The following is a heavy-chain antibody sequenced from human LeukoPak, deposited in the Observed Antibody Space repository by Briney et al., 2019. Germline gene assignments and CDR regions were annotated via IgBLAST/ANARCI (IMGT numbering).Heavy chain of an antibody. CDR1: GFTFSNYA. V-gene: IGHV3-23*01. D-gene: IGHD3-10*01. CDR2: ISGSGTGT. J-gene: IGHJ6*02. CDR3: AKTRGSGSFYYDYYGMDV. Sequence: GGSLRLSCSASGFTFSNYAMSWVRQASGKGLEWVSSISGSGTGTYFADSVQGRFTISRDNSKNTLYLQMNSLRAEDTAVYYCAKTRGSGSFYYDYYGMDVWGQGTTVTVSS.